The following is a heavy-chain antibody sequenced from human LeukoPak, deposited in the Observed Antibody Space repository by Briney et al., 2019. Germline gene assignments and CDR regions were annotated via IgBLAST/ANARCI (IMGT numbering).Heavy chain of an antibody. V-gene: IGHV4-34*01. Sequence: GSLRLSCAASGFTFNSYIMNWVRQAPGKGLEWIGEINHSGSTNYNPSLKSRVTISVDTSKNQFSLKLSSVTAADTAVYYCARMTTSAFDIWGQGTMVTVSS. J-gene: IGHJ3*02. CDR1: GFTFNSYI. CDR3: ARMTTSAFDI. D-gene: IGHD4-11*01. CDR2: INHSGST.